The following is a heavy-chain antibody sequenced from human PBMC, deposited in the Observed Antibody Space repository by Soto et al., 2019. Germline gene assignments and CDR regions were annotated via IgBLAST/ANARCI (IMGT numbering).Heavy chain of an antibody. Sequence: SETLSLTCTVSGGSISSGGYCWSWIRQHPGKGLEWIGYIYYSGSTYYNPSLKSRVTISVDTSKNQFSLKLSSVTAADTAVYYCARVDYYDSSGYYYYYGMDVWGQGTTVTVSS. CDR1: GGSISSGGYC. V-gene: IGHV4-31*03. J-gene: IGHJ6*02. CDR3: ARVDYYDSSGYYYYYGMDV. D-gene: IGHD3-22*01. CDR2: IYYSGST.